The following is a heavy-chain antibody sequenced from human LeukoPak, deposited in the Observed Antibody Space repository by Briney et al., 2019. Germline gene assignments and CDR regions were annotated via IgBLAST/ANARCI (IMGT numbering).Heavy chain of an antibody. CDR2: IYYRGST. D-gene: IGHD2-21*02. J-gene: IGHJ3*02. Sequence: MPSETLSLTCTVSGGSVSSGSYYWGWIRQPPGKGPDWIGSIYYRGSTYYNPSLKSRVTISVDTSKNQFSLKLSSVTAADTAVYYCARRAYCGDDCRSDAFDIWGQGTMVTVSS. CDR3: ARRAYCGDDCRSDAFDI. V-gene: IGHV4-39*01. CDR1: GGSVSSGSYY.